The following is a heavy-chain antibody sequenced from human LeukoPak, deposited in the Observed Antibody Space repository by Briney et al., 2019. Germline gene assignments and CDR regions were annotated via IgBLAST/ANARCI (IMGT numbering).Heavy chain of an antibody. D-gene: IGHD2-2*01. Sequence: GESLKISCKGSGYSFTSYWIGWVRQMPGKGLEWMGRIDPSDSHTNYSPSFQGHVTISADKSISTAYLQWSSLKASDTAMYYCARQAAAMPSQYYYYGMDVWGQGTTVTVSS. V-gene: IGHV5-10-1*01. CDR3: ARQAAAMPSQYYYYGMDV. CDR1: GYSFTSYW. CDR2: IDPSDSHT. J-gene: IGHJ6*02.